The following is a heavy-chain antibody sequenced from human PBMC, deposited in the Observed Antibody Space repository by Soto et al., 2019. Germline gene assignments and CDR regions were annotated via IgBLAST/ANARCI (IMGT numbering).Heavy chain of an antibody. D-gene: IGHD3-3*01. CDR1: GGSISSSSYY. V-gene: IGHV4-39*01. CDR3: ARRTITIFGVVIYKTWFDP. CDR2: IYYSGST. J-gene: IGHJ5*02. Sequence: SETLSLTCTVSGGSISSSSYYWGWIRQPPGKGLEWIGSIYYSGSTYYNPSLKSRVTISVDTSKNQFSLKLSSVTAADTAVYYCARRTITIFGVVIYKTWFDPWGQGTLVTVSS.